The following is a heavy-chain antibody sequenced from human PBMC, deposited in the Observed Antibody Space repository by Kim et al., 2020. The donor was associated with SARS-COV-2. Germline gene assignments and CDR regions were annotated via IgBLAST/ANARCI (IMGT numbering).Heavy chain of an antibody. Sequence: SETLSLTCAVYGGSFSGYYWSWIRQPPGKGLEWIGEIYHSGSTNYNPSPKRRVTITVDTSKNQFSLKLSYVTAADTSVYYCARGRRTHYGSGSDYAFDIWGQGTMVTVSS. CDR2: IYHSGST. J-gene: IGHJ3*02. CDR3: ARGRRTHYGSGSDYAFDI. CDR1: GGSFSGYY. V-gene: IGHV4-34*01. D-gene: IGHD3-10*01.